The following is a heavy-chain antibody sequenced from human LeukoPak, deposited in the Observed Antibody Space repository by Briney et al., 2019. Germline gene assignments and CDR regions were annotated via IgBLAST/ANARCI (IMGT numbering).Heavy chain of an antibody. CDR1: GFTFSSYW. CDR2: IKQDGSEK. V-gene: IGHV3-7*01. J-gene: IGHJ4*02. Sequence: GGSLRLSCAASGFTFSSYWMSWVRQAPGSGLEWVANIKQDGSEKYYVDSVKGRFTISRDNAKNSLYLQMNSLTAEDTAVYYCAREVVDIVATTYYGYWGQGTLVTVSS. CDR3: AREVVDIVATTYYGY. D-gene: IGHD5-12*01.